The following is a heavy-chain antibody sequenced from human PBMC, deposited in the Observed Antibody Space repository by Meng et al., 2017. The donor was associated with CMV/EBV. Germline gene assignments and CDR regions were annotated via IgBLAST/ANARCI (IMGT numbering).Heavy chain of an antibody. V-gene: IGHV1-69*04. CDR2: IIPILGIA. D-gene: IGHD3-16*01. CDR3: ARDSITRPWDYYYGMDV. Sequence: SVKVSCKASGGTFSSYTISWVRQAPGQGLEWMGRIIPILGIASYAQKFQGRVTMTRDTFTSTVYMELSSLRSEDTAVYYCARDSITRPWDYYYGMDVWGQGTTVTVSS. J-gene: IGHJ6*02. CDR1: GGTFSSYT.